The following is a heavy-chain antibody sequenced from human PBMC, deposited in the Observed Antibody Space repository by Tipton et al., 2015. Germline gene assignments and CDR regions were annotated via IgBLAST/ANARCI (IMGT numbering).Heavy chain of an antibody. J-gene: IGHJ4*02. D-gene: IGHD4-23*01. Sequence: QLVQSGAEVKKPGASVKVSCKASDYTFTDYGISWVRQAPGQGLEWMGWINPNNGNTNYGQKFQGRVTMTTDTSASTAYMDLRSLRSDDTAVYYCARAVSGKFADYWGQGALVTVSS. CDR1: DYTFTDYG. V-gene: IGHV1-18*01. CDR2: INPNNGNT. CDR3: ARAVSGKFADY.